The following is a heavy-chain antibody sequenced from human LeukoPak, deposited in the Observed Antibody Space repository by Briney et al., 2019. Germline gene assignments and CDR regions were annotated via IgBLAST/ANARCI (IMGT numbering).Heavy chain of an antibody. CDR1: GYTFTYRY. CDR2: ITPFNGNT. J-gene: IGHJ4*02. CDR3: ARAGGSGSRLPDY. D-gene: IGHD1-26*01. Sequence: GASVKVSCKASGYTFTYRYLHWVRQAPGQALEWMGWITPFNGNTNYAQKFQDRVTITRDRSMSTAYMELSSLRAEDTAVYYCARAGGSGSRLPDYWGQGTLVTVSS. V-gene: IGHV1-45*02.